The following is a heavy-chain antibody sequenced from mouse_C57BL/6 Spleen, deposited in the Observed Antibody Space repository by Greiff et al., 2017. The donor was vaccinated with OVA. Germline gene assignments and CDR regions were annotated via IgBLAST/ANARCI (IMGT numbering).Heavy chain of an antibody. CDR1: GYTFTSYG. V-gene: IGHV1-81*01. D-gene: IGHD2-4*01. CDR3: ARSLYDYDGRQGAY. J-gene: IGHJ3*01. Sequence: QVQLKESGAELARPGASVKLSCKASGYTFTSYGISWVKQRTGQGLEWIGEIYPRSGNTYYNEKFKGKATLTADKSSSTAYMELRSLTSEDSAVYFCARSLYDYDGRQGAYWGQGTLVTVSA. CDR2: IYPRSGNT.